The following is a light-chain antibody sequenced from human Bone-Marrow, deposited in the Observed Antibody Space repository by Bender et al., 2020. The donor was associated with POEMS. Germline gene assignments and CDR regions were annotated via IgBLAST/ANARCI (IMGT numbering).Light chain of an antibody. CDR2: EVS. CDR1: SSTIGSYDL. V-gene: IGLV2-23*02. J-gene: IGLJ2*01. CDR3: GSYTDSSTWV. Sequence: QSALTQPAAVSGSPGQSITVSCTGASSTIGSYDLVSWYQQHPGKAPRLMIFEVSKRPSGVSNRFSGSKSANTASLTISGLQAEDEADYYCGSYTDSSTWVFGGGTKLTVL.